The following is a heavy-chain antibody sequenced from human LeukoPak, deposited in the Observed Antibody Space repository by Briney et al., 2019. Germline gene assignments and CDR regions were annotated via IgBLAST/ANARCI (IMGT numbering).Heavy chain of an antibody. V-gene: IGHV4-30-2*01. CDR1: GGSISSGGYS. J-gene: IGHJ4*02. CDR2: IYHSGST. Sequence: SQTLSLTCAVSGGSISSGGYSWSWIRQPPGKDLEWIGYIYHSGSTYYNPSLKSRATISVDRSKNQFSLQLSSVTAADTAVYYCASAGSETHYALGNWGQGTLVTVSS. CDR3: ASAGSETHYALGN. D-gene: IGHD7-27*01.